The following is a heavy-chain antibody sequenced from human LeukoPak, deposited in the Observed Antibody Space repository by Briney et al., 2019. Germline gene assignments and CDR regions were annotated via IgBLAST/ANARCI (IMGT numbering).Heavy chain of an antibody. CDR3: AKGALAHYYRSGSYKDY. J-gene: IGHJ4*02. D-gene: IGHD3-10*01. Sequence: PGGSLRLSCAASGFTFSSYAMSWVRQAPGKGLEWVSAISGSGGSTYYADTVKGRFTISRDNSKNTLYLQMNSLRAEDTAVYYCAKGALAHYYRSGSYKDYWGQGTLVTVSS. CDR2: ISGSGGST. V-gene: IGHV3-23*01. CDR1: GFTFSSYA.